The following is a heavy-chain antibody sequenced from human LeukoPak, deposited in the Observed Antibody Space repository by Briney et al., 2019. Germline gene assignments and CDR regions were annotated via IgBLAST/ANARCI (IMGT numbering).Heavy chain of an antibody. CDR1: GGSISSYY. CDR3: ARDRRGSSGWYYFDY. V-gene: IGHV4-59*01. CDR2: IYYSGST. J-gene: IGHJ4*02. D-gene: IGHD6-19*01. Sequence: SETLSLTCTVSGGSISSYYWSWIRQPPGKGLGWIGYIYYSGSTNYNPSLKSRVTISVDTSKNQFSLKLSSVTAADTAVYYCARDRRGSSGWYYFDYWGQGTLVTVSS.